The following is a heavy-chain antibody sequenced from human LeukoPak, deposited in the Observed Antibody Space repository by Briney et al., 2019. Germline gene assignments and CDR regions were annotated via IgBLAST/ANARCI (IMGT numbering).Heavy chain of an antibody. V-gene: IGHV4-59*01. J-gene: IGHJ4*02. CDR2: IYYSGST. D-gene: IGHD3-22*01. CDR3: AGTGYDSTFDY. CDR1: GGSISSYY. Sequence: SETLSLTCTVSGGSISSYYWSCIRQPPGKGLEWIGYIYYSGSTNYNPSLKSRVTISVDTSKNQSSLKLSSVTAADTAVYYCAGTGYDSTFDYWGQGTLVTVSS.